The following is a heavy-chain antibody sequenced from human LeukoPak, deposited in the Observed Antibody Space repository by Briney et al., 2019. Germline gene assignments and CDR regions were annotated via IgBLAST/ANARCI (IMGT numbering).Heavy chain of an antibody. CDR3: ARDPYSGSYGPYYYYFMDV. CDR1: GFTFSNYN. V-gene: IGHV3-21*01. CDR2: ITTSSTYI. J-gene: IGHJ6*03. Sequence: GGSLRLSCAASGFTFSNYNMNWVRQAPGKGLEWVSSITTSSTYIYYADSVKGRFTISRDNAKNSLYLQTNSLRAEDTAVYFCARDPYSGSYGPYYYYFMDVWGKGTTVTISS. D-gene: IGHD1-26*01.